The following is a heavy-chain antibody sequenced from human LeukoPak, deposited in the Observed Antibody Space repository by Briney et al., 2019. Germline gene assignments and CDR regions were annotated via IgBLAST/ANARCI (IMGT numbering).Heavy chain of an antibody. Sequence: GASLQISCKGSGSIFTSYWIGWVRQLPGKGLEWMGIIYPGDSDTRYSPSFQGQVTISADKSISTAYLQWSSLKASDTAMYYCARVYYGSGSYPSGNYWGQGTLVTVSS. V-gene: IGHV5-51*01. CDR3: ARVYYGSGSYPSGNY. CDR1: GSIFTSYW. CDR2: IYPGDSDT. J-gene: IGHJ4*02. D-gene: IGHD3-10*01.